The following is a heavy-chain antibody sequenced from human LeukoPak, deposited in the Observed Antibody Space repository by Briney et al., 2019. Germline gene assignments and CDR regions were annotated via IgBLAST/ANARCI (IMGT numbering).Heavy chain of an antibody. J-gene: IGHJ6*02. CDR2: IWYDGSNK. CDR3: ARGPAGYCSGGSCYPYYYYGMDV. D-gene: IGHD2-15*01. V-gene: IGHV3-33*01. CDR1: GFTFSSYG. Sequence: GGSLRLSCAASGFTFSSYGMHWVRQAPGTGLEWVAVIWYDGSNKYYADSVKGRFTISRDNSKNTLYLQMNSLRAEDTAVYYCARGPAGYCSGGSCYPYYYYGMDVWGQGTTVTVSS.